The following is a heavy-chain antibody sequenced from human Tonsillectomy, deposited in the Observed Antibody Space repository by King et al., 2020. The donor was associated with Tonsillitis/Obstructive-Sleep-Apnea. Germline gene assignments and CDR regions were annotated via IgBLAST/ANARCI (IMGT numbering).Heavy chain of an antibody. CDR2: ITWNSGSK. Sequence: VQLVESGGGLVQPGRSLRLSCAASGFSFDDYAMHWVRQAPGKGLEWVSGITWNSGSKAYADAVKGRFTISRDNAKSSLYLQMNSLRAEDTAFYYCAIYREESTGLNWAVDYWGQGALVTVSS. V-gene: IGHV3-9*01. J-gene: IGHJ4*02. D-gene: IGHD1-1*01. CDR1: GFSFDDYA. CDR3: AIYREESTGLNWAVDY.